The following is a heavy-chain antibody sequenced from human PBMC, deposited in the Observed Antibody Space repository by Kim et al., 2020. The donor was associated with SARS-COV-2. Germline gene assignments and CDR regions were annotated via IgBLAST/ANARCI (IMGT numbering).Heavy chain of an antibody. Sequence: YYADSVKGRFTISRDNSKNTLYLQMNSLRAEDTAVYYCAKVRYGSGSYQTWGQGTLVTVSS. J-gene: IGHJ5*02. D-gene: IGHD3-10*01. V-gene: IGHV3-23*01. CDR3: AKVRYGSGSYQT.